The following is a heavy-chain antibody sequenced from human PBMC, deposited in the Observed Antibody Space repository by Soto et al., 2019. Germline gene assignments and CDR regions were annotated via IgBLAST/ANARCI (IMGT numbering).Heavy chain of an antibody. Sequence: PGGSLRLSCAASGFTFSSYAMTWVRQAPGKGLEWVSALGGSGIRTYYADSVKGRFTISRDNSKNTLYLQMNSLRAEDTAVYYCATHIGYSSSWYYFAYWGQGTLVTVSS. CDR1: GFTFSSYA. D-gene: IGHD6-13*01. J-gene: IGHJ4*02. V-gene: IGHV3-23*01. CDR3: ATHIGYSSSWYYFAY. CDR2: LGGSGIRT.